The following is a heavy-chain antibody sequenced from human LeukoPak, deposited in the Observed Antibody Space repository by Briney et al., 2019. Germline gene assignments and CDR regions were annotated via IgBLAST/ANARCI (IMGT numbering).Heavy chain of an antibody. CDR2: IYYSGST. V-gene: IGHV4-30-4*01. J-gene: IGHJ6*02. D-gene: IGHD5-12*01. CDR1: GVSISCGDYY. Sequence: PSETLSLTCTVSGVSISCGDYYWSWIRQPPGKGLEWIGYIYYSGSTNYNPSLKSRVTISVDTSKNQFSLKLSSVTAADTAVYYCARDSGYDLDYYFGMDVWGHGTTVTVSS. CDR3: ARDSGYDLDYYFGMDV.